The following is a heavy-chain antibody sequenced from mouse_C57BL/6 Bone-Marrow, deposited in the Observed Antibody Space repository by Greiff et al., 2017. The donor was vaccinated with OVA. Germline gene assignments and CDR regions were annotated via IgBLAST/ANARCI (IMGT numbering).Heavy chain of an antibody. CDR3: TGRYYYGRGYDAMDY. J-gene: IGHJ4*01. CDR2: IDPENGDT. V-gene: IGHV14-4*01. D-gene: IGHD1-1*01. CDR1: GFTFKDDY. Sequence: DVKLQESGAELVRPGASVKLSCTASGFTFKDDYMHWVKQRPEQGLEWIGWIDPENGDTEYASKFQGKATITADTSSNTAYLQHSSLTSEDTAVYYCTGRYYYGRGYDAMDYWGQGTSGTVSS.